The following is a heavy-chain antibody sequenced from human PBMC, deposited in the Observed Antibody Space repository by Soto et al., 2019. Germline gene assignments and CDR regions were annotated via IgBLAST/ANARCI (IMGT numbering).Heavy chain of an antibody. CDR1: GFTFSSYA. V-gene: IGHV3-30-3*01. Sequence: QVQLVESGGGVVQPGRSLRLSCAASGFTFSSYAMHWVRQAPGKGLEWVAVISYDGSNKYYADSVKGRFTISRDKSKNTLYLQMNSLRAEDTAVYYCARIIVGATSRQGSKENDAFDIWGQGTMVTVSS. D-gene: IGHD1-26*01. CDR2: ISYDGSNK. CDR3: ARIIVGATSRQGSKENDAFDI. J-gene: IGHJ3*02.